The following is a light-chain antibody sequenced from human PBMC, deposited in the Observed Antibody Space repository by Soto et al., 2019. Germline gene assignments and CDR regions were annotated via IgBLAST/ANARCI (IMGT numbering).Light chain of an antibody. CDR1: SSDVGGYNY. Sequence: QSALTQPASVSGSPGQSITISCTGTSSDVGGYNYVSWYQQHPGKAPKLMIYDVSKRPSGVSSRFSGSKSGNTASLTISGLQADDEADYYCSSYTGSSTPLVFGGGTKVTVL. CDR3: SSYTGSSTPLV. V-gene: IGLV2-14*01. J-gene: IGLJ2*01. CDR2: DVS.